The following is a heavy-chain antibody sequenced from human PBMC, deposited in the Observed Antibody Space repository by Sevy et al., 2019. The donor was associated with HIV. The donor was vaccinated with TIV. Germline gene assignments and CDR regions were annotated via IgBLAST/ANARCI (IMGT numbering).Heavy chain of an antibody. CDR3: ARERLVLRTYGMDV. Sequence: ASVKVSCKASGYTFTSYGISWVRQAPGQGLEWMGWISAYNGNTNYAQKLQGRVTMTTDTSTSTAYMELRSRRSDDTAVYYCARERLVLRTYGMDVWGQGTTVTVSS. J-gene: IGHJ6*02. CDR1: GYTFTSYG. D-gene: IGHD3-3*01. V-gene: IGHV1-18*01. CDR2: ISAYNGNT.